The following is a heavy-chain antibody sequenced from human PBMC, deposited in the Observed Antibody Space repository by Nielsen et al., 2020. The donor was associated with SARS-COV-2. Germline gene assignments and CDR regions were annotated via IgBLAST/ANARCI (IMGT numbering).Heavy chain of an antibody. Sequence: GGSLRLSCAASGFTFSSYGMHWVRQAPGKGLEWVAVIWYDGSNKYYADSVKGRFTISRDNSKNTLYLQMNSLRAEDTAVYYCARDAVAAPGDYWGQGTLVTVSS. D-gene: IGHD6-19*01. CDR1: GFTFSSYG. CDR2: IWYDGSNK. J-gene: IGHJ4*02. CDR3: ARDAVAAPGDY. V-gene: IGHV3-33*01.